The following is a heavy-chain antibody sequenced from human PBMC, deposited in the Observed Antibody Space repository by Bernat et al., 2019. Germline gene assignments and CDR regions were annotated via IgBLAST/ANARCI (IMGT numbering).Heavy chain of an antibody. CDR2: TYPGDSNP. J-gene: IGHJ4*02. CDR1: GYISSTYW. CDR3: ARQHWNYAEGTFDY. Sequence: EVQLVQSGAEVRKPGESLTISCKGYGYISSTYWIGWVRQVPGQGLEWMGITYPGDSNPRYSPSFQGQVTISADKSINTAYLQWPSLKASDSGMYYCARQHWNYAEGTFDYWGQGTLVTVSS. D-gene: IGHD1-7*01. V-gene: IGHV5-51*01.